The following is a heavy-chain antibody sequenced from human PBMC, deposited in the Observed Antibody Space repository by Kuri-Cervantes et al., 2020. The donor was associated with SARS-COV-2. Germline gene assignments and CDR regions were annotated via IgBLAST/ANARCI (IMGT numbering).Heavy chain of an antibody. V-gene: IGHV3-23*01. CDR3: AKDGPEIVVVPAAPLYFDL. CDR1: GFTFSSYA. CDR2: ISGSGGST. D-gene: IGHD2-2*01. Sequence: GGSLRLSCAASGFTFSSYAMSWVRQAPGKGLEWVSAISGSGGSTYYADSVKGRFTISRDNSKNTLYLQMNSLRAEDTAVYYCAKDGPEIVVVPAAPLYFDLWGRGTLVTVSS. J-gene: IGHJ2*01.